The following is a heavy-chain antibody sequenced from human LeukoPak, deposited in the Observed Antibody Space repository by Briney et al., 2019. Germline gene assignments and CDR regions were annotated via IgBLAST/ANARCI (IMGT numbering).Heavy chain of an antibody. Sequence: ASVKVSCKASGYTFTDCYMHWVRQAPGQGLEWVGWINTNTGNPTYAQGFTGRFVFSLDTSVSTTYLQISSLKAEDTAVYYCARVHTPSLLRYYYYYMDVWGKGTTVTVSS. CDR2: INTNTGNP. CDR1: GYTFTDCY. V-gene: IGHV7-4-1*02. CDR3: ARVHTPSLLRYYYYYMDV. J-gene: IGHJ6*03. D-gene: IGHD3-16*01.